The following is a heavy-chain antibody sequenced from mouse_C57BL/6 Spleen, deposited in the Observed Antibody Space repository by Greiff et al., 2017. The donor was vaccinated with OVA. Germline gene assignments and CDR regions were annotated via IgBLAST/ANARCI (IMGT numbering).Heavy chain of an antibody. CDR1: GYTFTDYN. J-gene: IGHJ4*01. Sequence: SGPELVKPGASVKMSCKASGYTFTDYNMHWVKQSHGKSLEWIGYINPNNGGTSYNQKFKGKATLTVNKSSSTAYMELRSLTSEDSAVYYCARREDMIPYAMDYWGQGTSVTVSS. D-gene: IGHD2-4*01. CDR2: INPNNGGT. V-gene: IGHV1-22*01. CDR3: ARREDMIPYAMDY.